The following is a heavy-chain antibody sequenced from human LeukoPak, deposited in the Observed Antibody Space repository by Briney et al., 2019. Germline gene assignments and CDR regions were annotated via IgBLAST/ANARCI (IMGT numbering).Heavy chain of an antibody. CDR3: ARYYYDSSGYSSLNY. CDR2: INPNSGGT. D-gene: IGHD3-22*01. Sequence: ASVKVSCKASGYTFTGYYMHWVRQAPGQGLEWMGWINPNSGGTNYAQKFQGRVTMTRDTSISTAYMELSRLRSDDTPVYYCARYYYDSSGYSSLNYWGQGTLVAVSS. CDR1: GYTFTGYY. V-gene: IGHV1-2*02. J-gene: IGHJ4*02.